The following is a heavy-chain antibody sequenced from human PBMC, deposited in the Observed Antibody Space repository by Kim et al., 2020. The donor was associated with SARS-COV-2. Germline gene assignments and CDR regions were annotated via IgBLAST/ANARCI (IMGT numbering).Heavy chain of an antibody. D-gene: IGHD3-10*01. CDR3: ARERSITMVRGMHYYFDY. V-gene: IGHV4-59*01. J-gene: IGHJ4*02. Sequence: KSRVTISVETSKNKFSLKLSSVTAADTAVYYCARERSITMVRGMHYYFDYWGQGTLVTVSS.